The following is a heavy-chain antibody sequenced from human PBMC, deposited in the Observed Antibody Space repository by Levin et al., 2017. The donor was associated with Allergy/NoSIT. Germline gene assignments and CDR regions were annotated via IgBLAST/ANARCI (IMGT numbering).Heavy chain of an antibody. D-gene: IGHD3-9*01. CDR3: ARDSQREYYDILTGYYYYYYMDV. V-gene: IGHV1-3*01. CDR1: GYTFTSYA. J-gene: IGHJ6*03. CDR2: INAGNGNT. Sequence: ASVKVSCKASGYTFTSYAMHWVRQAPGQRLEWMGWINAGNGNTKYSQKFQGRVTITRDTSASTAYMELSSLRSEDTAVYYCARDSQREYYDILTGYYYYYYMDVWGKGTTVTVSS.